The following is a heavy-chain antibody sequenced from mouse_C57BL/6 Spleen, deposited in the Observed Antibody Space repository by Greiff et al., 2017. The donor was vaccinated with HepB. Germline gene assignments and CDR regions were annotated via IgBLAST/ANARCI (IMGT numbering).Heavy chain of an antibody. V-gene: IGHV10-3*01. J-gene: IGHJ2*01. Sequence: EVQRVESGGGLVQPKGSLKLSCAASGFTFNTYAMHWVRQAPGKGLEWVARIRSKSSNYATYYADSVKDRFTISRDDSQSMLYLQMNNLKTEDTAMYYCVRTPDYYGSSHYFDYWGQGTTLTVSS. CDR1: GFTFNTYA. CDR3: VRTPDYYGSSHYFDY. CDR2: IRSKSSNYAT. D-gene: IGHD1-1*01.